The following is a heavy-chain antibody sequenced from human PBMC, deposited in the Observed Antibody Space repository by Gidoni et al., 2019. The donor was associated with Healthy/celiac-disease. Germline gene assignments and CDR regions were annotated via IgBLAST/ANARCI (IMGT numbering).Heavy chain of an antibody. V-gene: IGHV3-73*01. CDR1: GFPFSGPA. Sequence: EVQLVESGGGLVQPGGSLKLSCAASGFPFSGPAMHWVRQASGKGLEWVGRIRSKANSYATAYAASVKGRFTISRDDSKNTAYLQMNSLKTEDTAVYYCIPGYSSGWYGNFQHWGQGTLVTVSS. J-gene: IGHJ1*01. D-gene: IGHD6-19*01. CDR2: IRSKANSYAT. CDR3: IPGYSSGWYGNFQH.